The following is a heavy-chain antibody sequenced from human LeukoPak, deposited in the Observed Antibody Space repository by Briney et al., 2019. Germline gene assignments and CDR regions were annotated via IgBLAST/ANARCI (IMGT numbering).Heavy chain of an antibody. J-gene: IGHJ6*02. CDR1: GFTFSSYA. CDR2: ISYDGSNK. V-gene: IGHV3-30*04. CDR3: AREDLRWPAGGPDYYYGMDV. D-gene: IGHD4-23*01. Sequence: PGGSLRLSCAASGFTFSSYAMHWVRQAPGKGLEWVAVISYDGSNKYYADSVKGRFTISRDNSKNTLYLQMNSLRAEDTAVYYCAREDLRWPAGGPDYYYGMDVWGQGTTVTVSS.